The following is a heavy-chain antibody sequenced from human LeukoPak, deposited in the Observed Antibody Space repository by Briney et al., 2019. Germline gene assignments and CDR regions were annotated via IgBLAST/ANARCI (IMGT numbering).Heavy chain of an antibody. CDR2: IYTSGST. D-gene: IGHD2-15*01. J-gene: IGHJ5*02. CDR3: ARLGSAGDSGFDP. Sequence: PSETLSLTCTVSGGSISSGSYYWSWIRQPAGKGLEWIGRIYTSGSTNYNPSLKSRVTISVDTSKNQFSLKLSSVTAADTAVYYCARLGSAGDSGFDPWGQGTLVTVSS. V-gene: IGHV4-61*02. CDR1: GGSISSGSYY.